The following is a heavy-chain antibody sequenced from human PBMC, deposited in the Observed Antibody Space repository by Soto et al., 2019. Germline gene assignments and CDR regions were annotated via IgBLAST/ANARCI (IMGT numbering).Heavy chain of an antibody. D-gene: IGHD6-6*01. V-gene: IGHV1-69*02. CDR3: ARGMWSSSSFRFDI. Sequence: QVQLVQSGAEVKKPGSSVKVSCKASGGTFSSYTISWVRQAPGQGLEWMGRIITILGIANYAQKFQGRVTITADKSTSTAYMELSSLRSEDTAVYYCARGMWSSSSFRFDIWGQGTMVTVSS. J-gene: IGHJ3*02. CDR1: GGTFSSYT. CDR2: IITILGIA.